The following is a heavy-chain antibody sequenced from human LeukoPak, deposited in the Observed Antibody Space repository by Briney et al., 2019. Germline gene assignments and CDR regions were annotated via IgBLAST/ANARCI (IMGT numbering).Heavy chain of an antibody. Sequence: ASVKVSCKASGYTFTSYDINWVRQAPGQGLEWMGWISAYNGNTNYAQKFQGRVTMTRNTSISTAYMELNSLRSEDTAVYYCARAGGPKMATIRQDYWGQGTLVTVSS. V-gene: IGHV1-8*01. J-gene: IGHJ4*02. CDR1: GYTFTSYD. CDR3: ARAGGPKMATIRQDY. CDR2: ISAYNGNT. D-gene: IGHD5-24*01.